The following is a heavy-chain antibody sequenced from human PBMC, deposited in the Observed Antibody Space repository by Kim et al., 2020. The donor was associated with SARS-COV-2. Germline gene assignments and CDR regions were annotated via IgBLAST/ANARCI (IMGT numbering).Heavy chain of an antibody. J-gene: IGHJ6*02. CDR1: GYSFTRYW. Sequence: GESLKISCKGSGYSFTRYWIGRVRQMPGKGLEWMGIIYTGDSDTRYRPSFQGQVTISADKSISTAYLQWSSLKASDTAMYYCARHSAAAGTGGDYYGMDVWGQGTTVTVSS. V-gene: IGHV5-51*01. CDR2: IYTGDSDT. CDR3: ARHSAAAGTGGDYYGMDV. D-gene: IGHD6-13*01.